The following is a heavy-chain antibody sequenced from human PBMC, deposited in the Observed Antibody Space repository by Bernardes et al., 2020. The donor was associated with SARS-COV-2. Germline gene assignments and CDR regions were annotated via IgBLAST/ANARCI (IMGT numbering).Heavy chain of an antibody. J-gene: IGHJ4*02. D-gene: IGHD3-3*01. Sequence: GVSLRLSCGASAFTFSSYTIHWVRQAQGKGLEWVSSVTNSGSYIYYADSVKGRFTISRDNAQNSLSLQMNSLRAEDTALYYCAIEMDDSGHFDYWGQGRLVTVSS. CDR1: AFTFSSYT. CDR2: VTNSGSYI. CDR3: AIEMDDSGHFDY. V-gene: IGHV3-21*01.